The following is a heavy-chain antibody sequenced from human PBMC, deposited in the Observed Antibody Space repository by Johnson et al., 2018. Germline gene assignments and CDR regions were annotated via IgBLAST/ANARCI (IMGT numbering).Heavy chain of an antibody. CDR2: IGTAGDT. CDR1: GFTFSSYD. V-gene: IGHV3-13*01. CDR3: ARGFALAVAGTPALDI. Sequence: EVQLVESGGGLVQPGGSLRLSCAASGFTFSSYDMHWVRQATGKGLEWVSAIGTAGDTYYPGSVKGRFTISRENAKNSLYLQMNSLRAGDTAVYYFARGFALAVAGTPALDIWGQGTMVTVSS. J-gene: IGHJ3*02. D-gene: IGHD6-19*01.